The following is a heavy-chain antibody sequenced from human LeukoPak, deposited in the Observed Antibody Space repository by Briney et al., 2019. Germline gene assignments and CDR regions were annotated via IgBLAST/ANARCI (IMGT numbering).Heavy chain of an antibody. Sequence: GGSLRLSCAASGFTFSGYAMNWVRQAPGKGLEWVSYISSSSDTIYYADSVKGRFTISRDNAKNSLYLQMNSLRDEDTAVYYCAREAIFGGVRQYFFDCWGQGTLVTVS. J-gene: IGHJ4*02. V-gene: IGHV3-48*02. CDR3: AREAIFGGVRQYFFDC. CDR2: ISSSSDTI. D-gene: IGHD3-3*01. CDR1: GFTFSGYA.